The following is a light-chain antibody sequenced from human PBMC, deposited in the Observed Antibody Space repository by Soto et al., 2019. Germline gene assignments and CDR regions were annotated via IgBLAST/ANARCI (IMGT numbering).Light chain of an antibody. CDR1: QSVSSN. CDR2: GAS. J-gene: IGKJ1*01. Sequence: EIVLTRSPATLSLSPGERATLSCRASQSVSSNLAWYQQKPGQAPRLLIYGASTRATGIPARFSGSGSGTEFTLTISSLQYEDFAVYYCQQYNNWHPWTFGQGTKVDIK. CDR3: QQYNNWHPWT. V-gene: IGKV3-15*01.